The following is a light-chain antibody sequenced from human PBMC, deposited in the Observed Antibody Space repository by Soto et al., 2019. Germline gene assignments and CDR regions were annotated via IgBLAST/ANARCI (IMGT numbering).Light chain of an antibody. CDR3: QVWDSAGGVV. CDR1: NIGSKS. Sequence: SYVVTQPPSVSVAPGQTARIPCGGNNIGSKSVHWYQQKPGQAPLLVVYDDNDRPSGIPERFSGSNSGNTATLTISRVEAGDEADYYCQVWDSAGGVVFGGGTKLTVL. J-gene: IGLJ2*01. CDR2: DDN. V-gene: IGLV3-21*02.